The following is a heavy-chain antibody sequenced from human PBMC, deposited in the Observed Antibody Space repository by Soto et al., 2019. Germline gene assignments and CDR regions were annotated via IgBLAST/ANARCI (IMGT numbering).Heavy chain of an antibody. J-gene: IGHJ6*02. CDR2: IIPLLSTT. Sequence: GASVKVSCKASGGPFSNFAISWVRPAAGQGLAWMGGIIPLLSTTNYAQKLRGRSTITADESTRTAYTETRRLSSRDTARDFCGRTFYADTGDYGDPVNGMDVWGQGTTVTVSS. CDR1: GGPFSNFA. V-gene: IGHV1-69*13. D-gene: IGHD3-16*01. CDR3: GRTFYADTGDYGDPVNGMDV.